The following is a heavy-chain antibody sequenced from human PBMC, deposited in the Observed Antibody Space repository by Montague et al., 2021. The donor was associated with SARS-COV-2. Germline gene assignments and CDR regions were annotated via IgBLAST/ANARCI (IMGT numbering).Heavy chain of an antibody. J-gene: IGHJ4*02. V-gene: IGHV3-48*03. Sequence: SLRLSCAASGFAFSSYEMNWVRQAPGKGLEWIAYISSSGGSRQYADFMMGRFTIYRDNARNSLYLQMNSLRAEDTAFYYCAREVAGCHGDCNDYWGQGTLVTVSS. CDR1: GFAFSSYE. D-gene: IGHD2-21*02. CDR2: ISSSGGSR. CDR3: AREVAGCHGDCNDY.